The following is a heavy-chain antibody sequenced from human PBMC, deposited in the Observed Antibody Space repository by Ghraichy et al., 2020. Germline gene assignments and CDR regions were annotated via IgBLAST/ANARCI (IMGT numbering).Heavy chain of an antibody. CDR1: GGSISSSSYY. J-gene: IGHJ4*02. D-gene: IGHD1-1*01. Sequence: SETLSLTCTVSGGSISSSSYYWGWIRQPPGKGLEWIGSIFYSGSTYYSPSLKSRVSISVDTSKNQFSLNLSSVTAADTAVYYCSRHYNNNNWHFPPAYWGQGTLVTVSS. CDR3: SRHYNNNNWHFPPAY. V-gene: IGHV4-39*01. CDR2: IFYSGST.